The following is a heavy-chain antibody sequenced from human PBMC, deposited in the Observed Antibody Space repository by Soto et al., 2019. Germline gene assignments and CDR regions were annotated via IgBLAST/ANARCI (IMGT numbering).Heavy chain of an antibody. CDR1: GFSLSNARMG. V-gene: IGHV2-26*01. D-gene: IGHD3-10*01. CDR3: ARIDRMVRGVIRGLVWFDP. CDR2: IFSNDEK. J-gene: IGHJ5*02. Sequence: QVTLKESGPVLVKPTETLTLTCTVSGFSLSNARMGVSWIRQPPGKALEWLAHIFSNDEKSYSTSLKSRLTISKDTSKSQVVLTMTNMDPVDTATYYCARIDRMVRGVIRGLVWFDPWGQGTLVTVSS.